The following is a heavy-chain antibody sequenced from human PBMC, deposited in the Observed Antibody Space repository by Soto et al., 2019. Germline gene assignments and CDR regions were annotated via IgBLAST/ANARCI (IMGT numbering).Heavy chain of an antibody. J-gene: IGHJ6*02. CDR2: IWYDGSNK. V-gene: IGHV3-33*01. Sequence: GGSLRLSCAASGFTFSSYGMHWVHQAPGKGLEWVAVIWYDGSNKYYADSVKGRFTISRDNSKNTLYLQMNSLRAEDTAVYYCARDLYGDYGGNYYGMDVWGQGTTVTVSS. D-gene: IGHD4-17*01. CDR3: ARDLYGDYGGNYYGMDV. CDR1: GFTFSSYG.